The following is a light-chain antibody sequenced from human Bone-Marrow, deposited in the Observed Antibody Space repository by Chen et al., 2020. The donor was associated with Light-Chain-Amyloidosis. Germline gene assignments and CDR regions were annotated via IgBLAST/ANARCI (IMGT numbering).Light chain of an antibody. CDR2: DNS. J-gene: IGLJ3*02. Sequence: SYVLIQPSSVSVAPGQTVTIACGGNNIGSTSVHWYQQTPGQAPILVVYDNSDRPPGIPERLSGTNSGNTAALTISRVEAGDEADYYCQVWDRSSDHPVFGGGTKLTVL. V-gene: IGLV3-21*02. CDR3: QVWDRSSDHPV. CDR1: NIGSTS.